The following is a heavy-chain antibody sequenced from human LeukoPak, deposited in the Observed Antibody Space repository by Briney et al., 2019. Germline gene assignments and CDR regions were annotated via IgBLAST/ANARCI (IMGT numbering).Heavy chain of an antibody. D-gene: IGHD2-2*01. CDR2: IFHSGST. CDR1: GSSISRGYY. V-gene: IGHV4-38-2*01. Sequence: TPGQSLSPIWAVSGSSISRGYYWASIRQPPGKGLEWIVSIFHSGSTYYNPSHKRRVTISVDTSKNQFSLKLSSVTDADTAVYYCASLDIVVVPAAIGWFDPWGQGTLVTVSS. CDR3: ASLDIVVVPAAIGWFDP. J-gene: IGHJ5*02.